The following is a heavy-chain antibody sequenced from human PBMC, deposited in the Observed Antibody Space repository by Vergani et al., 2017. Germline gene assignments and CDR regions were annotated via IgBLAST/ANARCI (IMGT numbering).Heavy chain of an antibody. CDR2: IYTSGST. J-gene: IGHJ6*02. V-gene: IGHV4-61*02. Sequence: QVQLQESGPGLVKPSQTLSLTCTVSGGSISSGSYYWSWIRQPAGKGLEWIGRIYTSGSTNYNPSLKSRVTISVDTSKNQFSLKLSSVTAADTAVYYCAREPPYYYGMDVWGQGTTVTVS. CDR1: GGSISSGSYY. CDR3: AREPPYYYGMDV.